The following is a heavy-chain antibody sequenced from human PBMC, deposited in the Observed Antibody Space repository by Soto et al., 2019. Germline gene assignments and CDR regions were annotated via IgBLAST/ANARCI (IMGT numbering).Heavy chain of an antibody. V-gene: IGHV1-18*01. D-gene: IGHD3-10*01. J-gene: IGHJ6*03. CDR2: ISANDGNT. Sequence: ASVKVSCKASGYTFTSYGISWVRQAPGQGLEWMGWISANDGNTSYAQKFQGRVTMTTDTSTSTVYMELSSLRSEDTAVYYCARDRSSLKGDYYGSGRIDYYYYYCMDVWGKGTTVTVSS. CDR1: GYTFTSYG. CDR3: ARDRSSLKGDYYGSGRIDYYYYYCMDV.